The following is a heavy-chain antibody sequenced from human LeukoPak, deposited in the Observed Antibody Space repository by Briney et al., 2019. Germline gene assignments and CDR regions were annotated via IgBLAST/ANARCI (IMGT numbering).Heavy chain of an antibody. J-gene: IGHJ6*03. CDR1: GGSISSRTYY. CDR3: ARGGTGDYTFYYYYYMDV. CDR2: FYYSGKT. V-gene: IGHV4-39*07. D-gene: IGHD4-17*01. Sequence: SSETLSLTCTVSGGSISSRTYYWGWIRQPPGKGLEWIGSFYYSGKTYYNPSLKSRVTISVDTSKNQFSLKLSSVTAADTAVYYCARGGTGDYTFYYYYYMDVWGKGTTVTVSS.